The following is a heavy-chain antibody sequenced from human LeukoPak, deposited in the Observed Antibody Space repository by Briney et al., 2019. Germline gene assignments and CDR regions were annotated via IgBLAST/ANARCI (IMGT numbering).Heavy chain of an antibody. J-gene: IGHJ4*02. V-gene: IGHV3-9*01. CDR3: AKAGWGYQFDY. Sequence: GRSLRLSCAASGFTFDDYAMHWVRQAPGKGLEWVSGISWNSGSIGYADSVKGRFTISRDNAKNSLYLQMNSLGAEDTALYYCAKAGWGYQFDYWGQGTLVTVSS. D-gene: IGHD3-16*01. CDR2: ISWNSGSI. CDR1: GFTFDDYA.